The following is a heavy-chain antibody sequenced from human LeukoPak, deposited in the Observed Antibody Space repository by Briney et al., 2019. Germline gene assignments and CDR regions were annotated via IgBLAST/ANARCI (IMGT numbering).Heavy chain of an antibody. V-gene: IGHV3-53*01. Sequence: GGSLRLSCAASGFTVSTNYMNWVRQAPGKGLEWVSILYSGSDTYYADSVKGRFTISRDDSRNTLFLHMNSLKAEDTAIYYCARVGDHFHWFLDLWGRGTLVAVSP. CDR1: GFTVSTNY. CDR3: ARVGDHFHWFLDL. CDR2: LYSGSDT. J-gene: IGHJ2*01. D-gene: IGHD2-21*01.